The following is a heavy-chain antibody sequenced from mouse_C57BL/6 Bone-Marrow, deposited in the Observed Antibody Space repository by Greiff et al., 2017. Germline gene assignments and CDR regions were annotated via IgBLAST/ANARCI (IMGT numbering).Heavy chain of an antibody. CDR3: ARSDYYGSSYYFDY. CDR1: GYTFTSYW. J-gene: IGHJ2*01. Sequence: QVQLQQPGAELVKPGASVKMSCKASGYTFTSYWITWVKQRPGQGLEWIGDIYPGSGSTNYNEKFKSKATLTVDKPSSTAYMQLSSLTSEDSAVYYCARSDYYGSSYYFDYWGQGTTLTVSS. CDR2: IYPGSGST. V-gene: IGHV1-55*01. D-gene: IGHD1-1*01.